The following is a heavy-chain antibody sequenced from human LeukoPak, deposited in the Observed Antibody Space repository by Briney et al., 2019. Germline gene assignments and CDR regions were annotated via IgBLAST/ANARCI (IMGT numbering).Heavy chain of an antibody. D-gene: IGHD4-11*01. CDR2: ISGSGGST. CDR3: AKERALHLPYYFDY. CDR1: GFTSSNFA. V-gene: IGHV3-23*01. J-gene: IGHJ4*02. Sequence: GGSLRLSCAASGFTSSNFAIHWVRLAPGKGLEWGSAISGSGGSTYYADSVKGRFTISRDNSKNTLYLQMNSLRAEDTAVYYCAKERALHLPYYFDYWGQGTLVTVSS.